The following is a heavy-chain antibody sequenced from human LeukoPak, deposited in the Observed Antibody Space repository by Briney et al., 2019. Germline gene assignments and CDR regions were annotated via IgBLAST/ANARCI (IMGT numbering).Heavy chain of an antibody. J-gene: IGHJ4*02. CDR2: INSYNGNT. CDR1: GYTFTSYG. V-gene: IGHV1-18*01. Sequence: ASVKVSCKASGYTFTSYGISWVRQAPGQGLEWMGWINSYNGNTKYAQKLQGGVTMTTDTSTSTAYMELRSLRSDDTAVYYCARGSSGWLARDYWGQGTLVTVSS. CDR3: ARGSSGWLARDY. D-gene: IGHD6-19*01.